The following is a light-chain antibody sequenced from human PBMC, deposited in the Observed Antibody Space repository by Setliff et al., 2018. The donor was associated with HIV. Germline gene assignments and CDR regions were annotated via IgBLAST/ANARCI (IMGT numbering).Light chain of an antibody. V-gene: IGLV2-14*02. CDR3: SSYTSSSTVV. CDR1: SSDFGNYNL. Sequence: QSVLTQPASVSGSPGQSITISCTGTSSDFGNYNLVSWYQQHPGKTPKLILYEVDKRPSGISDRFSGSKSGNTASLTISGLQAEDEVDYYCSSYTSSSTVVFGGGTKVTVL. J-gene: IGLJ2*01. CDR2: EVD.